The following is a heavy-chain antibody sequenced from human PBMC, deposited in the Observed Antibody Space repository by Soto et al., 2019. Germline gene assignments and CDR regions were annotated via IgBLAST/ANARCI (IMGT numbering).Heavy chain of an antibody. D-gene: IGHD6-19*01. V-gene: IGHV3-48*03. Sequence: TGGSLRLSCAGTGFSFSSYEMNWVRQAPGKGLEWVSYISSSGSTMYYADSVKGRFTISRDNAKDSLYLQMNGLRAEDTAVYYCARDYNSGTRRFDYWGQGTLVTVSS. CDR3: ARDYNSGTRRFDY. CDR2: ISSSGSTM. CDR1: GFSFSSYE. J-gene: IGHJ4*02.